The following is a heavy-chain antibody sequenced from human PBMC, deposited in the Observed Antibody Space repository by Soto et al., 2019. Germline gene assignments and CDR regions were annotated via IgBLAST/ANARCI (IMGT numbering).Heavy chain of an antibody. D-gene: IGHD2-2*01. Sequence: SETLSLTCAVYGGSFSRYYWSWIRQPPGKGLEWIGEINHSGSTNYNPSLKSRVTVSIDTSKNQFSLNLSSVTAADTAVYYCARALSVSNTFYYYYGVDVWGRGTTVTV. CDR1: GGSFSRYY. CDR2: INHSGST. V-gene: IGHV4-34*01. J-gene: IGHJ6*02. CDR3: ARALSVSNTFYYYYGVDV.